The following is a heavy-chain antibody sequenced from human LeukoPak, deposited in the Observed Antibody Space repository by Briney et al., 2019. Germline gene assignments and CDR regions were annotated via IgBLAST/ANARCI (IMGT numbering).Heavy chain of an antibody. Sequence: PSETLSLTCTVSGGSISSYYWSWIRQPPGKGPEWLGYIYNTGGTNFDSSLMSRVTIIEDTSKNQFSLKLSSVTAADTAVYYCARSKYSSGWYYFDYWGRGTLVTVSS. V-gene: IGHV4-59*01. D-gene: IGHD6-19*01. CDR1: GGSISSYY. CDR2: IYNTGGT. CDR3: ARSKYSSGWYYFDY. J-gene: IGHJ4*02.